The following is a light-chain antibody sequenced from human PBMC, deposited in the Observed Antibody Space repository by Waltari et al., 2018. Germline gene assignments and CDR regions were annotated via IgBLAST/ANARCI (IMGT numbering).Light chain of an antibody. J-gene: IGLJ7*01. Sequence: QSVLTQPPSVSAAPGQRVTISCSGGSSNIGNNYVSWYRQFPGKSPKLLIYENTERPSGITGRFSGSKTGASATLDIIGLHAGDEADYYCGTWDSSLSGAVFGGGTRLTVL. CDR1: SSNIGNNY. CDR2: ENT. V-gene: IGLV1-51*02. CDR3: GTWDSSLSGAV.